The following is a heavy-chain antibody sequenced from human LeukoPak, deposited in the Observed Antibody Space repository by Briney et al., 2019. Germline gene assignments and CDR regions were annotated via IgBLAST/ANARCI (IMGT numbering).Heavy chain of an antibody. D-gene: IGHD6-6*01. CDR2: IYYSGST. J-gene: IGHJ3*02. CDR3: ARNPHAARDDASDI. V-gene: IGHV4-39*01. CDR1: SGSISSSSYY. Sequence: SETLSLTCTVSSGSISSSSYYWGWIRQPPGKGLEWIGSIYYSGSTYYNPSLKSRVTISVDTSKNQFSLKLSSVTAADTAVYYCARNPHAARDDASDIWGQGTMVTVSS.